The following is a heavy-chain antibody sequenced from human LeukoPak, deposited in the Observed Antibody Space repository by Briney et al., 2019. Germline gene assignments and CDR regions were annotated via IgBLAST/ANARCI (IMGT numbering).Heavy chain of an antibody. CDR1: GFTFSSYS. CDR3: ASGNYYGSGSYSSFDY. V-gene: IGHV3-48*01. CDR2: ISSSSSTI. J-gene: IGHJ4*02. D-gene: IGHD3-10*01. Sequence: GGSLRPSCAASGFTFSSYSMNWVRQAPGKGLEWVSYISSSSSTIYYADSVKGRFTISRDNAKNSLYLQMNSLRAEDTAVYYCASGNYYGSGSYSSFDYWGQGTLVTVSS.